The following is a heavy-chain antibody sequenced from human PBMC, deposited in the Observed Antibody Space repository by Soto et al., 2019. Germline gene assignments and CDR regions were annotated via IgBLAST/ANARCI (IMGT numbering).Heavy chain of an antibody. CDR3: AKDLDSPNYWFDP. V-gene: IGHV3-23*01. CDR2: ISNNGGST. J-gene: IGHJ5*02. D-gene: IGHD1-1*01. Sequence: GGSLRLSCVASGFSFRSYAMTWVRQAPGKGLEWVSTISNNGGSTFYADSVKGRFTIARGNSKNTLYLQMNSLRAEDTAVYYCAKDLDSPNYWFDPWGQGTLVTVSS. CDR1: GFSFRSYA.